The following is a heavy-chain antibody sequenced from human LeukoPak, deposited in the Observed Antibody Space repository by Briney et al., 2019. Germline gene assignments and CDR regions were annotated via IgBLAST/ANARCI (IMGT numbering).Heavy chain of an antibody. CDR1: GYTFTDCY. J-gene: IGHJ4*02. CDR2: VDPEDGET. Sequence: ASVTVSCKASGYTFTDCYMHWVQQAPGEGLEWMGRVDPEDGETIYAEKFQGRVTITADTSTDTAYMELSSLRSEDTAVYYCATLSGSYYENDYWGQGTLVTVSS. V-gene: IGHV1-69-2*01. CDR3: ATLSGSYYENDY. D-gene: IGHD1-26*01.